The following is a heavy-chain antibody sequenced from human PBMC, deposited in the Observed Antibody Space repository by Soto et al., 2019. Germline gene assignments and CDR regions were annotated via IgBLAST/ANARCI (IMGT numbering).Heavy chain of an antibody. D-gene: IGHD4-17*01. CDR3: ARAYGDYVFDY. CDR2: IYYSGST. Sequence: SETLSLTCAVSGGSISSGGYCWSWIRQPPGKGLEWIGYIYYSGSTNYNPSRKSRVTISVDTSKNQFSLKLSSVTAADTAVYYCARAYGDYVFDYWGQGTLVTSP. V-gene: IGHV4-61*08. CDR1: GGSISSGGYC. J-gene: IGHJ4*02.